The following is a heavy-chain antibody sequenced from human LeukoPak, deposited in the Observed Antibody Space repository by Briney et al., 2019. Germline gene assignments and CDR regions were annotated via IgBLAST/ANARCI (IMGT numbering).Heavy chain of an antibody. Sequence: GASVKVSCKASGYTFTSYGITWVRQAPGQGLGWMGWISAYNGKTNYAQKFQGRVTMTTDTSTSTAYMELRSLRSDDTAVYYCARDPDGGRDFDYWGQGTLVTVSS. V-gene: IGHV1-18*01. D-gene: IGHD4-23*01. CDR1: GYTFTSYG. CDR3: ARDPDGGRDFDY. J-gene: IGHJ4*02. CDR2: ISAYNGKT.